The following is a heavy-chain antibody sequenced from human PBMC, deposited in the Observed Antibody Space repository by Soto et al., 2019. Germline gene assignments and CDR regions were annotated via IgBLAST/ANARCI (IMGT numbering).Heavy chain of an antibody. V-gene: IGHV1-8*01. CDR3: ARGALYYDFWSGYYGWFDP. Sequence: ASVKVSCKASGYTFTSYDINWVRQATGQGLEWMGWMNPNSGNTGYAQKFQGRVTMTRNTSISTAYMELSSLRSGDTAVYYCARGALYYDFWSGYYGWFDPWGQGTLVTVSS. J-gene: IGHJ5*02. CDR1: GYTFTSYD. CDR2: MNPNSGNT. D-gene: IGHD3-3*01.